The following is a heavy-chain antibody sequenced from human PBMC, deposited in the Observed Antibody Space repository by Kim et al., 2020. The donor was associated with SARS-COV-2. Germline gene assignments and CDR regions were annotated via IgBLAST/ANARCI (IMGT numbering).Heavy chain of an antibody. D-gene: IGHD6-13*01. V-gene: IGHV3-30*01. CDR3: ARDARSSYPDGGY. J-gene: IGHJ4*02. Sequence: YADSVKGRFTISRDNSKNTLYLQMNSLRAEDTAVYYCARDARSSYPDGGYWGQGTLVTVSS.